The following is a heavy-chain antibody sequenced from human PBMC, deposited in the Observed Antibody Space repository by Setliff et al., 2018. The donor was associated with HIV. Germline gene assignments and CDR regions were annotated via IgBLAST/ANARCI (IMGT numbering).Heavy chain of an antibody. J-gene: IGHJ4*02. Sequence: NPSETLSLTCTVSGGSIYGSDYYWGWIRQPPGKGLESIGSIYYSGSTYYKPSLKSRVTISVDTSKNQFSLKLSSVTAADTAVYYCARQGQLGSEWGQGTLVTVSS. CDR2: IYYSGST. CDR3: ARQGQLGSE. V-gene: IGHV4-39*01. CDR1: GGSIYGSDYY. D-gene: IGHD1-1*01.